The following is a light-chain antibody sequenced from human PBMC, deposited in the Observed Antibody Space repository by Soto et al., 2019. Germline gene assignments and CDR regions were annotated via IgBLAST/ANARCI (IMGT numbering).Light chain of an antibody. CDR3: QQYVNLPRLT. CDR1: QDISNY. V-gene: IGKV1-33*01. Sequence: DIQMTQSPSSLSASVGDRVTITCQASQDISNYLNWYQQKPGKAPKLLIYDASNLETGVPSRFSGSGSGTDFTFTISSLQPEDIATYYCQQYVNLPRLTFGPGTKVDIK. J-gene: IGKJ3*01. CDR2: DAS.